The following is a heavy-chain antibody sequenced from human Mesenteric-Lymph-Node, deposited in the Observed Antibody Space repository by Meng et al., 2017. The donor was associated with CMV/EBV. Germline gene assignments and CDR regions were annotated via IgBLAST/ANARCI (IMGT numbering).Heavy chain of an antibody. J-gene: IGHJ4*02. CDR1: GFTFSSYA. Sequence: GGSLRLSCAASGFTFSSYAMSWVRQAPGKGLEWVSAISGSGGSTYYADSVKGRFTISRDNAKNSLYLQMNSLRAEDTALYYCARDSCGGDCYLDYWGQGTLVTVSS. D-gene: IGHD2-21*01. V-gene: IGHV3-23*01. CDR3: ARDSCGGDCYLDY. CDR2: ISGSGGST.